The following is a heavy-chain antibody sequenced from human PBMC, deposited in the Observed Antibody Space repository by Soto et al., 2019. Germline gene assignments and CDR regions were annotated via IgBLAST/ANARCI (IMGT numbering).Heavy chain of an antibody. D-gene: IGHD1-1*01. J-gene: IGHJ4*02. V-gene: IGHV2-5*02. CDR3: AHRAGLQGNWNGGYFDS. CDR1: GFSLSTSGVG. Sequence: QITLKESGPTRVRPTQTLTLTCTFSGFSLSTSGVGVGWIRQPPGKALEHLALIYWDDDKRYSPSLKSRLTITKDTANTQVVLTMTKMDPVDTATYYWAHRAGLQGNWNGGYFDSWGQGALVTVSS. CDR2: IYWDDDK.